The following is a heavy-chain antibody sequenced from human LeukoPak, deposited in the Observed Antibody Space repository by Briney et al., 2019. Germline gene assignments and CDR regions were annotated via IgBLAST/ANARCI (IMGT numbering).Heavy chain of an antibody. Sequence: GESLKISCKASGYTFARWWIGWVRQMPGKGLEWIGIIFPGDSRTVYRPSFQGQVTISADDSIKTAYLHWSSLKASDTAIYYCARLGRFYFDYWGQGALVTVSS. CDR3: ARLGRFYFDY. J-gene: IGHJ4*02. D-gene: IGHD3-16*01. CDR2: IFPGDSRT. CDR1: GYTFARWW. V-gene: IGHV5-51*01.